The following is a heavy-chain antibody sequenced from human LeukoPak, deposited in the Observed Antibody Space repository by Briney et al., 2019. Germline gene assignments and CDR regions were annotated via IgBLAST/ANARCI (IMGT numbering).Heavy chain of an antibody. CDR1: GYTFTGYY. V-gene: IGHV1-2*02. CDR2: LNPNSGAT. J-gene: IGHJ5*02. CDR3: ARYIPVDDYFDP. D-gene: IGHD4-11*01. Sequence: ASVKVSCKASGYTFTGYYLHWVRQVPGQGLEWMGWLNPNSGATKYAQKFQGRVTMTRDTSITTAYMELNRLRYDDTAMYYCARYIPVDDYFDPWGQGTLVTVSS.